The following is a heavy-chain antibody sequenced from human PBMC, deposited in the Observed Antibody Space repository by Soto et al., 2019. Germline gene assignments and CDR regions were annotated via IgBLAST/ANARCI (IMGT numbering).Heavy chain of an antibody. D-gene: IGHD3-10*01. J-gene: IGHJ4*02. CDR2: ISGSGIST. CDR1: GLTFSSYA. V-gene: IGHV3-23*01. CDR3: AKNSESSADSSFDY. Sequence: EVQLLESGGGLVQPGGSLRLSCAASGLTFSSYAMSWVRQAPGKGLEWDSGISGSGISTYYADSVKGRFTISRDNSKNTLYLQMNSLRAEDTAVYYCAKNSESSADSSFDYWGQGTLVTVSS.